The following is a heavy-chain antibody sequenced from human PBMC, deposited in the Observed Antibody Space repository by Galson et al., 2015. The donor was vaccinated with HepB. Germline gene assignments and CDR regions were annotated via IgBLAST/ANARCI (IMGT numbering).Heavy chain of an antibody. V-gene: IGHV3-23*01. CDR3: AKVGYSPGWFDP. D-gene: IGHD5-24*01. J-gene: IGHJ5*02. CDR2: ISGSGGST. CDR1: GLTFSSYA. Sequence: SLRLSCAASGLTFSSYAMSWVRQAPGKGLEWVSAISGSGGSTYYADSVKGRFTISRDNSKNTLYLRMNSLRAEDTAVYYCAKVGYSPGWFDPWGQGTLVTVSS.